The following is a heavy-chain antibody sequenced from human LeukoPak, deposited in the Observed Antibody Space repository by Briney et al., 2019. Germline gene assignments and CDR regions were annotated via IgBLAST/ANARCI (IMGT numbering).Heavy chain of an antibody. CDR3: ARLADCSSSSCRSFDY. Sequence: ASVKVSCKASGYPFTGYYLHWVRQAPGQGLEWMGWINPNSGFTNYAQKFQGRVTMTRDTSISAAYMELSRLRSDDTAVYYCARLADCSSSSCRSFDYWGQGTLVTVSS. D-gene: IGHD2-2*01. CDR1: GYPFTGYY. CDR2: INPNSGFT. J-gene: IGHJ4*02. V-gene: IGHV1-2*02.